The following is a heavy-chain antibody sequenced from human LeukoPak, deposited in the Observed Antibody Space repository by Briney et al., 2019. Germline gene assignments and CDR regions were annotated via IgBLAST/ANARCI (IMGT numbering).Heavy chain of an antibody. J-gene: IGHJ3*02. CDR1: GYTFTSYG. CDR3: ASPGEPVPYDAFDI. Sequence: ASVKVSFKASGYTFTSYGISWVRQAPGQGGEWMGWISAYNGNTNYAQKLQGRVTMTTDTSTSTAYMELRSLRSDETAVYYCASPGEPVPYDAFDICGQGTMVTVSS. D-gene: IGHD7-27*01. V-gene: IGHV1-18*01. CDR2: ISAYNGNT.